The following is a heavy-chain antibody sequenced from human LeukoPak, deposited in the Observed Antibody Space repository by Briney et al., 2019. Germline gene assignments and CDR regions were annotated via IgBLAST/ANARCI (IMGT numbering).Heavy chain of an antibody. Sequence: PGGSLRLSCAASGFTFISYWMHWVRQAPGKGLEWVALISYDGSNKYYADSVKGRLTISRDNSRNTLYLQMNSLRAEDTAVYYCVRLSGSYFDYWGQGTLVTVSS. CDR2: ISYDGSNK. CDR1: GFTFISYW. D-gene: IGHD1-26*01. J-gene: IGHJ4*02. CDR3: VRLSGSYFDY. V-gene: IGHV3-30*03.